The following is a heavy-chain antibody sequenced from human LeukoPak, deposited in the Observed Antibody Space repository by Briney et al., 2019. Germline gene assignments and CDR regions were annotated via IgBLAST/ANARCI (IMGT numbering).Heavy chain of an antibody. CDR1: GFTFSSYA. Sequence: GRSLRLSCAASGFTFSSYAMHWVRQAPGKGLEWVAVISYVGSNKYYADSVKGRFTISRDKSKNTLYLQMNSLRAEDTAVYYCARDRTVTTFLYYYYGMDVWGQGTTVTVSS. D-gene: IGHD4-17*01. J-gene: IGHJ6*02. CDR3: ARDRTVTTFLYYYYGMDV. V-gene: IGHV3-30*04. CDR2: ISYVGSNK.